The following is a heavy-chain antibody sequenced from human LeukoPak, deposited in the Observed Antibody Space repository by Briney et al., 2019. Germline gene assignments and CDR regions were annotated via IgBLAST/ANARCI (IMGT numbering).Heavy chain of an antibody. J-gene: IGHJ4*02. CDR2: ISGSGGST. CDR3: ANSDFWSGYYSPPYYFDY. CDR1: GFTFSSYE. V-gene: IGHV3-23*01. Sequence: GGSLRLSCAASGFTFSSYEMNWVRQAPGKGLEWVSAISGSGGSTYYADSVKGRFTISRDNSKNTLYLQMNSLRAEDTAVYYCANSDFWSGYYSPPYYFDYWGQGTLVTVSS. D-gene: IGHD3-3*01.